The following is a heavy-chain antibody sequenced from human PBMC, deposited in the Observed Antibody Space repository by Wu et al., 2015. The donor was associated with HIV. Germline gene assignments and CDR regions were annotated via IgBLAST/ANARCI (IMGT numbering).Heavy chain of an antibody. CDR1: GATFISYT. J-gene: IGHJ6*02. Sequence: QVQLMQSGAEVKKPGSSVKVSCKASGATFISYTITWVRQAPGQGLEWMGGFIPMFGTANYAQKFQGRLTITTDESTATGYMELSSLRSEDTAVYFCARDLARETMIRDRPRCGLDVWGQGTTVTVSS. CDR2: FIPMFGTA. D-gene: IGHD3-10*02. CDR3: ARDLARETMIRDRPRCGLDV. V-gene: IGHV1-69*05.